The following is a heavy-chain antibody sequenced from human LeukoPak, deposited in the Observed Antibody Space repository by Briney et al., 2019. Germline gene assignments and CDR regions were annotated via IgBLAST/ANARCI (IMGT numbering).Heavy chain of an antibody. CDR3: AVYSSSWYNAFDI. D-gene: IGHD6-13*01. Sequence: SETLSLTCTVSGDSINGYYWSWIRQPPGKGLEWIGYIYYSGSTNYNPSLKSRVTISVDTSKNQFSLKLSSVTAADTAVYYCAVYSSSWYNAFDIWGQGTMVTVSS. V-gene: IGHV4-59*01. CDR2: IYYSGST. J-gene: IGHJ3*02. CDR1: GDSINGYY.